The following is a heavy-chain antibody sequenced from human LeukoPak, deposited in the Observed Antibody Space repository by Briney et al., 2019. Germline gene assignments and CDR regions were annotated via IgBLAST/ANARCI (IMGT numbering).Heavy chain of an antibody. CDR3: ARDNSVGDIAWWFDP. D-gene: IGHD3-16*02. Sequence: ASVKVSCKASGYTFTGHYMHWVRQAPGQGLEWMGWINPNSGGTNYAQKFQGRVTMTRDMSTTTDYMELSSLRSEDTAVYYCARDNSVGDIAWWFDPWGQGTLVTVSS. J-gene: IGHJ5*02. CDR2: INPNSGGT. CDR1: GYTFTGHY. V-gene: IGHV1-2*02.